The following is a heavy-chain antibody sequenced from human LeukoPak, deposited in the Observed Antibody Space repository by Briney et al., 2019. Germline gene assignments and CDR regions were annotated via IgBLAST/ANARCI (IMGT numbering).Heavy chain of an antibody. CDR2: IKRKTDGGTA. CDR1: GFPFSDVW. D-gene: IGHD3-22*01. CDR3: TTDWYYYDSSGYYPIF. J-gene: IGHJ1*01. V-gene: IGHV3-15*01. Sequence: GGSLRLSCAASGFPFSDVWMSWVRQAPGKGLEWVGRIKRKTDGGTADYAAPVKGRFTFSRDDSKNTLYLQMNSLKTEDTAVYYCTTDWYYYDSSGYYPIFWGQGTLVSVSS.